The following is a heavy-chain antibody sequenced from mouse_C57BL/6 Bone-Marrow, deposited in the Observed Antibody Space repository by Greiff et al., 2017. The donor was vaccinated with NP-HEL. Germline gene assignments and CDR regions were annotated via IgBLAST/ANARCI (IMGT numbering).Heavy chain of an antibody. CDR2: ISDGGSYT. D-gene: IGHD2-3*01. CDR1: GFTFSSYA. V-gene: IGHV5-4*03. CDR3: ARGGGRWLLRYFDY. Sequence: EVKVVESGGGLVKPGGSLKLSCAASGFTFSSYAMSWVRQTPEKRLEWVATISDGGSYTYYPDNVKGRFTISRDNAKNNLYLQMSHLKSEDTAMYYCARGGGRWLLRYFDYWGQGTTLTVSS. J-gene: IGHJ2*01.